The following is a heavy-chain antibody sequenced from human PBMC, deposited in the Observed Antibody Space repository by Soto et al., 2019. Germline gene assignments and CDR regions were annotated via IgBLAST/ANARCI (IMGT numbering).Heavy chain of an antibody. CDR3: AREGAVWGLHAFDI. V-gene: IGHV4-30-4*01. J-gene: IGHJ3*02. D-gene: IGHD3-16*01. CDR2: IYYSGST. Sequence: PSETLSLTCTVSGGAISSGDYYWSWIRQPPGKGLEWIGYIYYSGSTNYNPSLESRIIISIDTSKNQFSLRLTSVTAADTALYFCAREGAVWGLHAFDIWGQGTMVTVSS. CDR1: GGAISSGDYY.